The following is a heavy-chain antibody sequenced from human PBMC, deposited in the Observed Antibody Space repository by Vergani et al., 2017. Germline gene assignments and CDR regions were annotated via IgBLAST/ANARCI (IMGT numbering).Heavy chain of an antibody. CDR1: GGTFSSYA. J-gene: IGHJ1*01. CDR3: ARPRFTPYCSGGSCHAEYFQH. Sequence: QVQLVQSGAEVKKPGSSVKVSCKASGGTFSSYAISWVRQAPGQGLEWMGRIIPIFGTANYAQKFQGGVTITADESTSTAYMELSSLRSEDTAVYYCARPRFTPYCSGGSCHAEYFQHWGQATLVTVSS. D-gene: IGHD2-15*01. V-gene: IGHV1-69*13. CDR2: IIPIFGTA.